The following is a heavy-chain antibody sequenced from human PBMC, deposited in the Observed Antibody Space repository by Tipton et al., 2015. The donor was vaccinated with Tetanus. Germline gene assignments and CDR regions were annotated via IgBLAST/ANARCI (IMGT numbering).Heavy chain of an antibody. CDR1: GSTFREYW. V-gene: IGHV3-7*03. Sequence: SLRLSCAASGSTFREYWMSWVRQAPGKGLEWVANIQNDGGETYHLESVRGRFTISRDNGKNSVYLQMNSLRPEDTAVYYCARDVTIFGEMTFEYCGQGTLVSVSS. CDR2: IQNDGGET. J-gene: IGHJ4*02. CDR3: ARDVTIFGEMTFEY. D-gene: IGHD3-3*01.